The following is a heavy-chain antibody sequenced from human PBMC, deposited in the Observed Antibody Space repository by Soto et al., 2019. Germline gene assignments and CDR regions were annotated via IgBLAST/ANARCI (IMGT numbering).Heavy chain of an antibody. Sequence: GGSLRLSCAASGFTFSSYGMHWVRQAPGKGLEWVAVISYDGSNKYYADSVKGRFTISRDNSKNTLYLQMNSLRAEDTAVYYCAKDRDDFWSGYYLMDVWGQGTTVTVS. J-gene: IGHJ6*02. CDR1: GFTFSSYG. CDR3: AKDRDDFWSGYYLMDV. V-gene: IGHV3-30*18. CDR2: ISYDGSNK. D-gene: IGHD3-3*01.